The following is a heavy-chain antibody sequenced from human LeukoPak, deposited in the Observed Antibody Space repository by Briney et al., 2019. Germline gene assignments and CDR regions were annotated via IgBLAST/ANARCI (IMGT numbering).Heavy chain of an antibody. D-gene: IGHD5-24*01. Sequence: GRSLRLSCAASGFTFSSYGMHWVRQAPGKGLEWVAVISYDGSNKYYADSVKGRFTISRDNSKNTLYLQMNSLRAEGTAVYYCAKGHDGYNYGGAFDYWGQGTLVTVSS. CDR1: GFTFSSYG. CDR2: ISYDGSNK. J-gene: IGHJ4*02. V-gene: IGHV3-30*18. CDR3: AKGHDGYNYGGAFDY.